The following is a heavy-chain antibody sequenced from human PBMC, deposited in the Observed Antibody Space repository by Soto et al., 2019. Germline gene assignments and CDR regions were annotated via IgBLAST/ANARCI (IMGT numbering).Heavy chain of an antibody. J-gene: IGHJ4*02. CDR2: IGPNGNGP. CDR3: LNELHFSDGC. CDR1: GFPFSTYS. Sequence: GGSLKISCSASGFPFSTYSMYWVRQTPGKGLEYVSAIGPNGNGPYYADSVKGRFTISRDNSENKLYLQMTSLRVEDSAPYYCLNELHFSDGCWGGGTLVTVPS. V-gene: IGHV3-64D*06. D-gene: IGHD3-3*02.